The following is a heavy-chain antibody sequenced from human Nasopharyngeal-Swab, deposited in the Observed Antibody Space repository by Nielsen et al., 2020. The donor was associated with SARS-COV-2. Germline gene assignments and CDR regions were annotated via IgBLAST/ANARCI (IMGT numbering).Heavy chain of an antibody. CDR1: GGTFSSYA. V-gene: IGHV1-69*04. D-gene: IGHD3-10*01. J-gene: IGHJ6*03. CDR2: IIPILGIA. Sequence: SVKVSCKASGGTFSSYAISWVRQAPGQGLEWMGRIIPILGIANYAQKFQGRVTITADESTSTAYMELSSLRSEDTAVYYCARIIGYYYYYMDVWGKGTTVTVSS. CDR3: ARIIGYYYYYMDV.